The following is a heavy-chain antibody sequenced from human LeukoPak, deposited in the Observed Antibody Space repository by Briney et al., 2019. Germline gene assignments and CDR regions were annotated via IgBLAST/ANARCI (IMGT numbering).Heavy chain of an antibody. CDR3: ARHGAPHRYCSSTSCYAFDI. J-gene: IGHJ3*02. CDR2: IYYSGST. Sequence: SETLSLTCTVSGGSISSSSYYWGCIRQPPGKGLEWIGSIYYSGSTYYTPSLKSRVTISVDTSKNQFSLKLSSVTAADTAVYYCARHGAPHRYCSSTSCYAFDIWGQGAMVTVSS. CDR1: GGSISSSSYY. V-gene: IGHV4-39*01. D-gene: IGHD2-2*01.